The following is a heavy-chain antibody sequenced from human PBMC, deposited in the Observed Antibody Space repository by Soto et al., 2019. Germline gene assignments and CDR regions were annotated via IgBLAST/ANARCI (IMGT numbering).Heavy chain of an antibody. D-gene: IGHD4-4*01. CDR3: AKDPNTDYIGAFEF. Sequence: PGGSLGLSCAASGFTFTTYSMSWVRQAPGKGLEWVSGVSGNGATTYYADSVKGRFTISRDNSKNTLSLQMNSLRAEDTAVYYCAKDPNTDYIGAFEFGGQGTMVTVSS. CDR1: GFTFTTYS. J-gene: IGHJ3*01. V-gene: IGHV3-23*01. CDR2: VSGNGATT.